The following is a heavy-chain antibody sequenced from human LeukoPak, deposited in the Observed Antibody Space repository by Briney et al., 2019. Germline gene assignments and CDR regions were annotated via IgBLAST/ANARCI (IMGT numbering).Heavy chain of an antibody. CDR2: IYHSGST. D-gene: IGHD3-10*01. CDR3: ARLWFGELLSFDY. Sequence: PSETLSLTCTVSGYSISSGYYWGWIRQPPGKGLEWIGSIYHSGSTYYNPSLKSRVTMSVDTSKNQFSLKLSFVTAADTAVYYCARLWFGELLSFDYWGQGALVTVSS. J-gene: IGHJ4*02. V-gene: IGHV4-38-2*02. CDR1: GYSISSGYY.